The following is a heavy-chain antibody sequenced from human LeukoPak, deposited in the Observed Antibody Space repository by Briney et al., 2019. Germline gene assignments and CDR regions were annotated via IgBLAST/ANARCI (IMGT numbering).Heavy chain of an antibody. CDR2: IYHSGST. V-gene: IGHV4-4*02. CDR1: GGSISSSNW. Sequence: PSETLSLTCAVSGGSISSSNWWSWVRQPPGKGLEWIGEIYHSGSTNYNPSLKSRVTISVDKSKNQFSLKLSSVTAADTAVYYCARDRGYCSSTSCYSYYGMDVWGQGTTVTVSS. D-gene: IGHD2-2*02. CDR3: ARDRGYCSSTSCYSYYGMDV. J-gene: IGHJ6*02.